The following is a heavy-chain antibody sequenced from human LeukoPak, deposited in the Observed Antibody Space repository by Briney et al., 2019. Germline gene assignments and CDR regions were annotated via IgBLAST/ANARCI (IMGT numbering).Heavy chain of an antibody. CDR2: IGYDGSNK. CDR3: ARDIAVADPTIGYYYYYGMDV. D-gene: IGHD6-19*01. V-gene: IGHV3-30*02. CDR1: GFTFSSYG. Sequence: GGSLRLSCAASGFTFSSYGMHWVRQAPGKGLGGVAFIGYDGSNKYYADSVKGRFTISRDNSKNTLYLQMNSLRAEDTAVYYCARDIAVADPTIGYYYYYGMDVWGQGTTVTVSS. J-gene: IGHJ6*02.